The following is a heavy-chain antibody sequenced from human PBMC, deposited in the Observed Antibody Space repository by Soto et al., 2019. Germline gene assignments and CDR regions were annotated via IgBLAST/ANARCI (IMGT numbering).Heavy chain of an antibody. Sequence: GGSLRLSCAASGFTFSSYAMSWVRQAPGKGLEWVSAISGSGGSTYYADSVKGRFTISRDNSKNTLYLQMNSLRAEDTAVYYCAKVPDDFWSGYTYNWFDPWGQGTLVTVSS. CDR1: GFTFSSYA. J-gene: IGHJ5*02. D-gene: IGHD3-3*01. CDR2: ISGSGGST. V-gene: IGHV3-23*01. CDR3: AKVPDDFWSGYTYNWFDP.